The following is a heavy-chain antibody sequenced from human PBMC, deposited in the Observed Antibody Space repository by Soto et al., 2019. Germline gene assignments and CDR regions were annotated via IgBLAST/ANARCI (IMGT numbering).Heavy chain of an antibody. J-gene: IGHJ4*02. Sequence: TSETLSLTCTVSGGSISSGGYYWSWIRQHPGKGLEWIGYIYYSGSTYYNPSLKSRVTISVDTSKNQFSLKLSSVTAADTAVYYCARDNYYDSSGYDYWGQGTLVTVSS. CDR1: GGSISSGGYY. CDR3: ARDNYYDSSGYDY. CDR2: IYYSGST. D-gene: IGHD3-22*01. V-gene: IGHV4-31*03.